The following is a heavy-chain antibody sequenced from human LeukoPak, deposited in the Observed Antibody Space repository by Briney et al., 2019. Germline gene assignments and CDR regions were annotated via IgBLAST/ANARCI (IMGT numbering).Heavy chain of an antibody. J-gene: IGHJ4*02. V-gene: IGHV2-70*04. CDR2: IDWDDAK. D-gene: IGHD6-19*01. CDR3: ARSGYSSVGKFDS. Sequence: SGPALVKPTQTLTLTCTFSGFSLSTIGMRVNWIRQPPGKALEWLARIDWDDAKFYSSSLKTRLTISKDTSKNQVVLTMTNMDPVDTATYYCARSGYSSVGKFDSWGQGTLVTVSS. CDR1: GFSLSTIGMR.